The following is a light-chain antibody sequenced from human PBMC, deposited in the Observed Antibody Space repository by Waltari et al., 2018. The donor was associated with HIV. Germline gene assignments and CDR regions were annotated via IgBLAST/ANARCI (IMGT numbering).Light chain of an antibody. CDR3: QSYDSSNWV. CDR1: SGSIASNY. Sequence: NFMLTQPHSVSESPGKTVTISCTRSSGSIASNYVQWYQQRPGSAPTNVSYEDKQRSSGVPDRFSGSIDTSSNSATLTISGLKIEDEADYYCQSYDSSNWVFGGGTKLTVL. J-gene: IGLJ3*02. CDR2: EDK. V-gene: IGLV6-57*04.